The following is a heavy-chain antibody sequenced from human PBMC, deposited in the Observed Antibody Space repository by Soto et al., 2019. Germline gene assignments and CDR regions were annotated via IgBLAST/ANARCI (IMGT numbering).Heavy chain of an antibody. V-gene: IGHV1-18*01. CDR3: ARDRCSSTSCYISPDAFDI. CDR2: ISAYNGNT. D-gene: IGHD2-2*01. Sequence: ASVKVSCKASGYTFTSYGIIWVRQAPGQGLEWMGWISAYNGNTNYAQKLQGRVTMTTDTSTSTAYMELRSLRSDDTAVYYCARDRCSSTSCYISPDAFDIWGQGTMVTVSS. J-gene: IGHJ3*02. CDR1: GYTFTSYG.